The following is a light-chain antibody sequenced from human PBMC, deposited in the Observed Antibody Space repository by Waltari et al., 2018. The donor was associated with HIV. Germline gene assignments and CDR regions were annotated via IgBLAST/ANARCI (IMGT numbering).Light chain of an antibody. CDR3: QSYDSTNPCV. CDR1: SGNIASNH. V-gene: IGLV6-57*01. Sequence: NFMLTQPHSVSESPGKTVTISCARSSGNIASNHVQRYHQRPGSSPTPVIYEDTQRPTGVPDRFSGSIDSSSNSASLTIYELKTEDEADYYCQSYDSTNPCVFGTGTRVTVL. J-gene: IGLJ1*01. CDR2: EDT.